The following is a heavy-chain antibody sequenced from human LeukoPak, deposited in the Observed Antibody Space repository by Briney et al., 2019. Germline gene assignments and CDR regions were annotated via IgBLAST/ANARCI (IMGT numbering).Heavy chain of an antibody. CDR2: INSGGYTI. V-gene: IGHV3-48*03. J-gene: IGHJ4*02. D-gene: IGHD3-10*01. CDR1: GFTFDNYE. CDR3: AKAGSYYGSGSYYRPLWY. Sequence: GGSLRLSCAASGFTFDNYEMNWVRQAPGKGLEWVSYINSGGYTIYYAGSVKGRFSISRDNAKNSLYLQMNSLRVEDTAVYYRAKAGSYYGSGSYYRPLWYWGQGTLVTVSS.